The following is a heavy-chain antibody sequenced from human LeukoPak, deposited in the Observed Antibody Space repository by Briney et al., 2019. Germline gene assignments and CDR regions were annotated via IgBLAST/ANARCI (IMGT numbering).Heavy chain of an antibody. V-gene: IGHV5-51*01. CDR3: ARQGVAVAGTLWLDP. CDR2: IYPADSDT. D-gene: IGHD6-19*01. CDR1: TNYW. J-gene: IGHJ5*02. Sequence: GESLKISCKGFTNYWIGWGRQMPGKGLEWMGIIYPADSDTTCSPSFEGQVTISVDKSIKTAYLQWNSLEASDTAIYYCARQGVAVAGTLWLDPWGQGTLVTVSS.